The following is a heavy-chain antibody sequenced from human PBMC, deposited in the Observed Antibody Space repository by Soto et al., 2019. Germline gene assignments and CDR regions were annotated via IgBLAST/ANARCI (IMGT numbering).Heavy chain of an antibody. J-gene: IGHJ4*02. CDR1: GYTFTSYG. D-gene: IGHD6-13*01. Sequence: QVQLVQSGAEVKKPGASVKVSCKASGYTFTSYGISWVRQAPGQGLEWMGWISAYNGNTNHAQKLQGRVTMPADTSTRTADMELRSLRSDATAVYYCAREAAAGTLDYWGQGTLVTVSS. CDR3: AREAAAGTLDY. CDR2: ISAYNGNT. V-gene: IGHV1-18*01.